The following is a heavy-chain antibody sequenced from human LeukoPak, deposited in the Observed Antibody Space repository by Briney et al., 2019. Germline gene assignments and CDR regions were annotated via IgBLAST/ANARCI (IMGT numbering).Heavy chain of an antibody. V-gene: IGHV3-53*01. CDR2: IYSGGST. D-gene: IGHD3-22*01. Sequence: PGGSLRLSCAASGFTVSSNYMSWVRQAPGKGLEWVSVIYSGGSTYYADSVKGRFTISRDNSKNTLYLQMNSLRAEDTAVYYCARIDLLWDSSGYYFRGDFDYWGQGTLVTVSS. J-gene: IGHJ4*02. CDR1: GFTVSSNY. CDR3: ARIDLLWDSSGYYFRGDFDY.